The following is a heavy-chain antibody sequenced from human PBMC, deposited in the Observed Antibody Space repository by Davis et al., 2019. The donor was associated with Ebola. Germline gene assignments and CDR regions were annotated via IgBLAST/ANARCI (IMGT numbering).Heavy chain of an antibody. CDR3: ARIPSTSSLLDY. V-gene: IGHV1-46*01. Sequence: AASVKVSCKASGDTFTTYPLHWVRQAPGQGLEWMGITKPSGGDTWYAQIFQGRLSMTRDTSTSTVFMELSSLTSEDTAMYYCARIPSTSSLLDYWGQGTLVTVSS. CDR1: GDTFTTYP. J-gene: IGHJ4*02. D-gene: IGHD6-6*01. CDR2: TKPSGGDT.